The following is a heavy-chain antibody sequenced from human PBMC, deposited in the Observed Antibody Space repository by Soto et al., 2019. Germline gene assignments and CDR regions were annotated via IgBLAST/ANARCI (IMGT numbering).Heavy chain of an antibody. CDR2: ISYDGSNK. CDR3: AKDDQYYYDSSGYYQNTDY. CDR1: GFTFSSYG. V-gene: IGHV3-30*18. D-gene: IGHD3-22*01. J-gene: IGHJ4*02. Sequence: LRLSCAASGFTFSSYGMHWVRQAPGKGLEWVAVISYDGSNKYYADSVKGRFTISRDNSKNTLYLQMISLRAEDTAVYYCAKDDQYYYDSSGYYQNTDYWGQGTLVTVSS.